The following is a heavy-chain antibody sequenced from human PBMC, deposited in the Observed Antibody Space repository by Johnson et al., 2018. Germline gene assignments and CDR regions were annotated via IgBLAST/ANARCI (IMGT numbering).Heavy chain of an antibody. V-gene: IGHV3-23*04. CDR3: AAFLPGSYMAYLQY. J-gene: IGHJ1*01. CDR2: LSEGGGVT. Sequence: VQLVQSWGCLVQPGGSLRLSCAASGFPFSSYAMSWVRQAPGKGLEWVSALSEGGGVTFYADSVKGRFTISRDNSKNTVFLQMGSLRADDTAVYYCAAFLPGSYMAYLQYWGQGTLVTVSS. CDR1: GFPFSSYA. D-gene: IGHD1-26*01.